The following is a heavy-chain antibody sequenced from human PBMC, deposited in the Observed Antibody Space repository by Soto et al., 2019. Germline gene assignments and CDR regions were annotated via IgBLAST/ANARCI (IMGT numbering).Heavy chain of an antibody. J-gene: IGHJ4*02. CDR3: ARALGATINYFDY. V-gene: IGHV4-31*03. CDR1: GGSISSGGYY. D-gene: IGHD5-12*01. CDR2: IYYSGST. Sequence: PSETLSHTCTVSGGSISSGGYYWNWVRKHPGKGLEWIGYIYYSGSTYYNPSLKSRVTISFDTSKNQFSLKLSSVTAADTAVYYCARALGATINYFDYWGQGTLVTVSS.